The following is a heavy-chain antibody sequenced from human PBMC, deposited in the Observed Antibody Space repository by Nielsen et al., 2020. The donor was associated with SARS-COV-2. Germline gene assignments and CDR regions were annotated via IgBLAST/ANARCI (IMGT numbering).Heavy chain of an antibody. D-gene: IGHD4-17*01. V-gene: IGHV3-33*01. J-gene: IGHJ5*02. CDR2: IWYDGSNI. Sequence: GESLKISCVASEFTFSSYAMHWVRQALGKGLEWVAVIWYDGSNIYYADSVKGRFTISRDNSKNTLDVQMNSLKTEDTAVYYCTRTGEATVTNSNWFDPWGQGTLVTVSS. CDR3: TRTGEATVTNSNWFDP. CDR1: EFTFSSYA.